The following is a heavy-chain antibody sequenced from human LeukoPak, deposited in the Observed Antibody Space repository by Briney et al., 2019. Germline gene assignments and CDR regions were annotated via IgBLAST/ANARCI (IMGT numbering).Heavy chain of an antibody. Sequence: GASVKVSCKASGYTFTGHYMHWVRQAPGQGLEWMGWIYPNSGGTNYAQKFQGRVTMTRDTSISTAYMELSRLRSDDTAVYYCAREDYGDYGTPYYYYGMDVWGQGTTVTVSS. J-gene: IGHJ6*02. CDR1: GYTFTGHY. CDR2: IYPNSGGT. CDR3: AREDYGDYGTPYYYYGMDV. D-gene: IGHD4-17*01. V-gene: IGHV1-2*02.